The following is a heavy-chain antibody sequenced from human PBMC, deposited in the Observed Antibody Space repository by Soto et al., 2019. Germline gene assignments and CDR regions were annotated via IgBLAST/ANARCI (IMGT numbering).Heavy chain of an antibody. D-gene: IGHD3-10*01. CDR2: IYYSGST. J-gene: IGHJ6*03. Sequence: PSETLSLTCTVSGGSISSYYWSWIRQPPGKGLEWIGYIYYSGSTNYNPSLKSRVTISVDTSKNQFSLKLSSVTAADTAVYYCARIPMVRAADIPREDYYYYYYREVWGKGTTVTDSS. V-gene: IGHV4-59*08. CDR3: ARIPMVRAADIPREDYYYYYYREV. CDR1: GGSISSYY.